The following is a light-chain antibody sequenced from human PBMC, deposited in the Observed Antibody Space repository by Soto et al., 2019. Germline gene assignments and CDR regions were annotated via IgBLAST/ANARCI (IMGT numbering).Light chain of an antibody. CDR3: GTWDSSLSAYV. Sequence: QSVLTQPPSVSAAPGQKVTISCSGSSSNIGNNYVSWYQQLPGTAPKLLIYDNNKRPSGIPDRFSDSKSGTSATLAITGLQTGDEADHYCGTWDSSLSAYVLGTATKV. CDR1: SSNIGNNY. V-gene: IGLV1-51*01. CDR2: DNN. J-gene: IGLJ1*01.